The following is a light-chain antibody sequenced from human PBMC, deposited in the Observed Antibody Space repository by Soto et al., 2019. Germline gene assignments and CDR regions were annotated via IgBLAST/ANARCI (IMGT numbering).Light chain of an antibody. V-gene: IGKV3-15*01. CDR1: QSVSSY. J-gene: IGKJ1*01. CDR3: LQHNNWWT. Sequence: EIVLTQSPATLSLSPGERATLSCRASQSVSSYLAWYQQKPGQAPRLLIYGASTRATGVPARFSGSGSGTEFTLTISSLQSEDFAIYYCLQHNNWWTFGQGTKVDIK. CDR2: GAS.